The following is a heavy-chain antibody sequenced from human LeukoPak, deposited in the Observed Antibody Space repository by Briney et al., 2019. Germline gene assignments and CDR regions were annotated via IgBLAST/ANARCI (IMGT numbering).Heavy chain of an antibody. CDR1: GFTFSSYA. D-gene: IGHD6-6*01. J-gene: IGHJ4*02. Sequence: GGSLRLSCAASGFTFSSYAMSWVRQAPGKGLEWVSAISGSGGSTYYADSVKGRFTISRDNSKNTLYLQMNSLRAEDTAVYYCAKAGGSSIAARLAIDYWGQGTVVTVYS. V-gene: IGHV3-23*01. CDR3: AKAGGSSIAARLAIDY. CDR2: ISGSGGST.